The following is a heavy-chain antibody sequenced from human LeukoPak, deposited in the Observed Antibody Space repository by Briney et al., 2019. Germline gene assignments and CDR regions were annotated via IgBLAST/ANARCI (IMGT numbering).Heavy chain of an antibody. J-gene: IGHJ6*03. CDR2: ISSSSSYI. CDR3: AREMGYDSSGPRTDYYYYMDV. D-gene: IGHD3-22*01. Sequence: MAGGSLRLSCAASGFTFSSYSMNWARQAPGKGLEWVSSISSSSSYIYYADSVKGRFTISRDNAKNSLYLQMNSLRAEDTAVYYCAREMGYDSSGPRTDYYYYMDVWGKGTTVTVSS. V-gene: IGHV3-21*01. CDR1: GFTFSSYS.